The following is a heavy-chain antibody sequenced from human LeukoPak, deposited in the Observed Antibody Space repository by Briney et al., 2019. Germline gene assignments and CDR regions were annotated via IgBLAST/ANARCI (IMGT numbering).Heavy chain of an antibody. D-gene: IGHD2-2*02. CDR2: INPNSGGT. V-gene: IGHV1-2*02. CDR3: ARVTYTYHSSPLRY. J-gene: IGHJ4*02. CDR1: GYTFTGYY. Sequence: ASVNVSCKPSGYTFTGYYMHWVRPAPGQGLAWMGWINPNSGGTNYAQKFQGRVTMTRDTSISTAYMELSRLRSDDTAVYYCARVTYTYHSSPLRYWGQGTLVTVSS.